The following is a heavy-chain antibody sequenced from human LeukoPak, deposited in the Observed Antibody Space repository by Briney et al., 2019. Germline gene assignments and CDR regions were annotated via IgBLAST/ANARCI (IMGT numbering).Heavy chain of an antibody. D-gene: IGHD3-9*01. V-gene: IGHV1-2*02. CDR1: GYTFTGYY. J-gene: IGHJ4*02. Sequence: GASVKVSCKASGYTFTGYYMHWVRQAPGQGLEWMGWINPNSGGTNYAQKFQGRVTMTRDTSISTAYMELSRLRSDDTAVYYCARGVRYFDWLLPDDYWGQGTLVTVSS. CDR2: INPNSGGT. CDR3: ARGVRYFDWLLPDDY.